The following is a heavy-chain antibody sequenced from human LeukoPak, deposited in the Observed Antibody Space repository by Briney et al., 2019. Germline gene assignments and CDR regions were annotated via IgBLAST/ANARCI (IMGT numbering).Heavy chain of an antibody. D-gene: IGHD6-13*01. CDR2: IKQDGSEK. Sequence: GGSLRLSCAASGFTFSSYWMSWVRQAPGKGLEWVANIKQDGSEKYYVDSVKGRFTISRDNAKNSLYLQMNSLRAEDTAVYYCARAGYSSSWNYYHYYMDVWGKGTTVTVSS. V-gene: IGHV3-7*04. CDR1: GFTFSSYW. CDR3: ARAGYSSSWNYYHYYMDV. J-gene: IGHJ6*03.